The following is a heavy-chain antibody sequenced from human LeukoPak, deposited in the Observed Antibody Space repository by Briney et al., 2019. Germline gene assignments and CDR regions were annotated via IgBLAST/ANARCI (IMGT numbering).Heavy chain of an antibody. CDR1: GFTFSSYS. Sequence: GGSLRLSCAASGFTFSSYSMNWVRQPPGKGLEWVSSISSSSSYIYYADSVKGRFTISRDNAKNSLYLQMTSLRAEDTAVYYCASLSASFAFDIWGQGTMVTVSS. V-gene: IGHV3-21*01. CDR2: ISSSSSYI. D-gene: IGHD3-16*02. J-gene: IGHJ3*02. CDR3: ASLSASFAFDI.